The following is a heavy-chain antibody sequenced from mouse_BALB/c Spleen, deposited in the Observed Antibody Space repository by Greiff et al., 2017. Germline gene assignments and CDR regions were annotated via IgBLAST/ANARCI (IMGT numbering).Heavy chain of an antibody. J-gene: IGHJ3*01. Sequence: DVKLQESGGGLVKPGGSLKLSCAASGFTFSSYAMSWVRQTPEKRLEWVATISSGGSYTYYPDSVKGRFTISRDNAKNTLYLQMSSLRSEDTAMYYCARKGTGHWGQGTLVTVSA. D-gene: IGHD4-1*01. CDR1: GFTFSSYA. CDR2: ISSGGSYT. V-gene: IGHV5-9-3*01. CDR3: ARKGTGH.